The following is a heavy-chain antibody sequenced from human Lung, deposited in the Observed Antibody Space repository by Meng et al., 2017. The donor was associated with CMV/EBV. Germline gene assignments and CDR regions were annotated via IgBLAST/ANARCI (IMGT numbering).Heavy chain of an antibody. CDR1: GDISSGYT. CDR3: ATDGGLGEVVLTINYHYYALDV. Sequence: SVKVSCXASGDISSGYTTNWVRQAPGQGLEWVGRIIPILGTANYAQKLQGRVTFTADKSTSTAYMELSSLRSEDTAVYYCATDGGLGEVVLTINYHYYALDVWGQGTPVTVSS. J-gene: IGHJ6*02. CDR2: IIPILGTA. D-gene: IGHD3-10*01. V-gene: IGHV1-69*08.